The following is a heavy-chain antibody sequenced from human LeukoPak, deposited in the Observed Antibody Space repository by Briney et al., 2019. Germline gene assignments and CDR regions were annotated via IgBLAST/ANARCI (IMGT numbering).Heavy chain of an antibody. CDR3: ARAATYS. CDR1: GFTVSSNY. Sequence: GGSLRLSCAASGFTVSSNYMSWVRQAPGKRLEWVSVIYSAGSTYYADSVKGRFTISRDNSKNTLYLQMNSLRAEDTAVYYCARAATYSWGQGTLVTVSS. CDR2: IYSAGST. V-gene: IGHV3-66*01. D-gene: IGHD6-25*01. J-gene: IGHJ5*02.